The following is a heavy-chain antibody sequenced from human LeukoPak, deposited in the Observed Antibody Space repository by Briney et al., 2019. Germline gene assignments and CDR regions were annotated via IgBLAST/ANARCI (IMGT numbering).Heavy chain of an antibody. CDR1: GFTFDDYA. V-gene: IGHV3-9*01. CDR2: ISWNSGSI. J-gene: IGHJ4*02. Sequence: GRSLRLSCAASGFTFDDYAMHWVRQAPGKGLEWVSGISWNSGSIGYADSVKGRFTISRDNAESSLSLQMNRMRGEDTAVYYCVKEGQTKRDLLDYWGQGTLVTVSS. D-gene: IGHD1-26*01. CDR3: VKEGQTKRDLLDY.